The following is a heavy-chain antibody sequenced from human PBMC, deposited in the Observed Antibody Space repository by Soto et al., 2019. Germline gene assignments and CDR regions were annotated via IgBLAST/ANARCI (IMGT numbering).Heavy chain of an antibody. CDR1: GFTFSDCY. D-gene: IGHD6-6*01. CDR3: ARDSSSSLYFDY. V-gene: IGHV3-11*01. J-gene: IGHJ4*02. CDR2: ISSSGSTI. Sequence: GGSLRLSCAASGFTFSDCYMSWIRQAPGKGLEWVSYISSSGSTIYYADSVKGRFTISRDNAKNSLYLQMNSLRAEDTAVYYCARDSSSSLYFDYWGQGTLVTVS.